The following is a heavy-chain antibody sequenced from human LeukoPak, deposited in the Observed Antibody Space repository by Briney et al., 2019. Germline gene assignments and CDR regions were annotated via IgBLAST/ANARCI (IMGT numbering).Heavy chain of an antibody. Sequence: SETLSLTCAVYGGSFSGYYWGWIRQPPGKGLEWIGEINHSGSTNYNPSLKSRVTISVDTSKNQFSLKLSSVTAADTAVYYCGGPTYYDFWRGGGGWFAPGGQGTLVTVPS. D-gene: IGHD3-3*01. CDR3: GGPTYYDFWRGGGGWFAP. CDR1: GGSFSGYY. V-gene: IGHV4-34*01. CDR2: INHSGST. J-gene: IGHJ5*02.